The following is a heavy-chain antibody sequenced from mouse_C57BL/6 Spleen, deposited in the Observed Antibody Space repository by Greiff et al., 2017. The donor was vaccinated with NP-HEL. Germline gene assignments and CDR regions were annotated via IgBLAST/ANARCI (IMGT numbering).Heavy chain of an antibody. CDR2: ISPRDGSP. CDR3: ARTPTQLPDWYFDV. V-gene: IGHV1-85*01. CDR1: GYTFTSYD. Sequence: QVQLQQSGPELVKPGASVKLSCKASGYTFTSYDINWVKQRPGQGLEWIGWISPRDGSPKYNEKFKGKATLTVDPSSSTAYMELHSLTSEDSAVYFCARTPTQLPDWYFDVWGTGTTVTVSS. J-gene: IGHJ1*03. D-gene: IGHD4-1*02.